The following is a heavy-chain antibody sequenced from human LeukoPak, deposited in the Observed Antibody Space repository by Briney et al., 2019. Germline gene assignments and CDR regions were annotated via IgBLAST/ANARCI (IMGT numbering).Heavy chain of an antibody. CDR1: GFTFSSYA. Sequence: PGGSLRLSCAASGFTFSSYAMSWVRQAPGKGLEWVSAISGSGGSTYYADSVKGRFTISRDNSKNTLYLQMNSLRAEDTAVYYCAKDLTVYSSRRRCAFDIWGQGTMVTASS. D-gene: IGHD6-13*01. V-gene: IGHV3-23*01. CDR2: ISGSGGST. J-gene: IGHJ3*02. CDR3: AKDLTVYSSRRRCAFDI.